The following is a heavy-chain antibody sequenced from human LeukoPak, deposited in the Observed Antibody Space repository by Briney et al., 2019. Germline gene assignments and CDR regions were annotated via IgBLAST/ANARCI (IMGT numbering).Heavy chain of an antibody. CDR2: ISWNSGSI. CDR1: GFTFSSYS. D-gene: IGHD3-22*01. V-gene: IGHV3-48*01. Sequence: GGSLRLSCAASGFTFSSYSMNWVRQAPGKGLEWVSGISWNSGSIGYADSVKGRFTISRDNAKNTLYLQMKSLRTEDTAVYYCARLDYYDSSGHDYWGQGTLVTVSS. CDR3: ARLDYYDSSGHDY. J-gene: IGHJ4*02.